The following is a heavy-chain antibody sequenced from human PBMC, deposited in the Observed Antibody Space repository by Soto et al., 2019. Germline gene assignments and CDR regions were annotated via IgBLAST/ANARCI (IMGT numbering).Heavy chain of an antibody. Sequence: PSEPLSLTCTVSGVSFTSASFYWNWIRQPPGKALEWIGFISYSGSTNSNPSLRSRVTISVDTSKNQFSLKLNSVTAADTAVYFCARGDAINWFDPWGQGTLVTVSS. CDR1: GVSFTSASFY. V-gene: IGHV4-61*01. CDR3: ARGDAINWFDP. CDR2: ISYSGST. J-gene: IGHJ5*02. D-gene: IGHD2-2*01.